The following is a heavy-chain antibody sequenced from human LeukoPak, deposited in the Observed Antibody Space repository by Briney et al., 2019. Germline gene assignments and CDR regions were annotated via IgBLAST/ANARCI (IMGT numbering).Heavy chain of an antibody. D-gene: IGHD1-1*01. CDR2: IKQDGSEK. CDR3: TRDPSGQD. J-gene: IGHJ4*02. CDR1: GFTFGSYW. Sequence: GGSLRLSCAASGFTFGSYWMSWVRQAPGKGLQWVANIKQDGSEKYYVDSVKGRFTISRDNAKNSLYLQMNSLRAEDTAVYYCTRDPSGQDWGQGTLVTVSS. V-gene: IGHV3-7*05.